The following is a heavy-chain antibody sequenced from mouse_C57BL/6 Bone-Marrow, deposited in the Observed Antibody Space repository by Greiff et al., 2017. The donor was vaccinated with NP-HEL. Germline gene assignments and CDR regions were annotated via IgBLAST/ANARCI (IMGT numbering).Heavy chain of an antibody. CDR3: ARGGYYYGSSPFAY. Sequence: QVQLKESGAELARPGASVKLSCKASGYTFTSYGISWVKQRTGQGLEWIGEIYPRSGNTYYNEKFKGKATLTADKSSSTAYMELRILTSEDSAVYFGARGGYYYGSSPFAYWGQGTLVTVSA. J-gene: IGHJ3*01. CDR2: IYPRSGNT. D-gene: IGHD1-1*01. CDR1: GYTFTSYG. V-gene: IGHV1-81*01.